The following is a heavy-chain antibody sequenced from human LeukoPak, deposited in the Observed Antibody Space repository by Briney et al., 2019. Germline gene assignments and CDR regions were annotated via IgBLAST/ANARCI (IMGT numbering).Heavy chain of an antibody. D-gene: IGHD5-18*01. CDR1: GGSISGYY. CDR3: ARDGIP. CDR2: INHSGST. V-gene: IGHV4-34*01. J-gene: IGHJ4*02. Sequence: SETLSLTCTVSGGSISGYYWSWIRQPPGKGLEWIGEINHSGSTNYNPSLKSRVTISVDTSKNQFSLKLSSVTAADTAVYYCARDGIPGGQGTLVTVSS.